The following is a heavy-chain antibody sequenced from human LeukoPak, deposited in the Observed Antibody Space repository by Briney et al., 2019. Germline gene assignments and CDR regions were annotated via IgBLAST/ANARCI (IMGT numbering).Heavy chain of an antibody. D-gene: IGHD3-22*01. CDR1: GFTFDDYT. CDR3: AKISSGYYYDY. CDR2: ISWDGGST. J-gene: IGHJ4*02. V-gene: IGHV3-43*01. Sequence: PGGSLRLSCAASGFTFDDYTMHWVRQAPGKGLEWVSLISWDGGSTYYADSVKGRFTISRDNSKNSLYLQMNSLRAEDTAVYYCAKISSGYYYDYWGQGTLVTVSS.